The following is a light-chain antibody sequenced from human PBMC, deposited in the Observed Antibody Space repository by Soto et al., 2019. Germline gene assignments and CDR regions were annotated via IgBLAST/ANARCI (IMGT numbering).Light chain of an antibody. V-gene: IGKV4-1*01. CDR1: QSLLYSSNNKNY. CDR3: QQYYTTPPWT. CDR2: WAS. J-gene: IGKJ1*01. Sequence: DIVMTQSPDSLAVSLGERATINCKSSQSLLYSSNNKNYLAWYQQKPGQPPKLLISWASTRESGVPDRFSGSGSGTDFTLTINSLQSEDVAVYYCQQYYTTPPWTFGQGTKVQIK.